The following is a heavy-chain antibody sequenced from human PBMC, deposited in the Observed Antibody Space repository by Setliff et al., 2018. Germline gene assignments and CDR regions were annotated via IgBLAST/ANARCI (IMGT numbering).Heavy chain of an antibody. D-gene: IGHD5-12*01. CDR3: ARERGDIVSTTSNYNYNDV. V-gene: IGHV1-69*05. Sequence: GASVKVSCKASRGTFSSYGITWVRQAPGQGREWMGVIIPIFGTTDYAQKYQCRVTITTDDSTSTAYMEMSSLRSEETAVYYCARERGDIVSTTSNYNYNDVWGKGTTVTVSS. CDR2: IIPIFGTT. CDR1: RGTFSSYG. J-gene: IGHJ6*03.